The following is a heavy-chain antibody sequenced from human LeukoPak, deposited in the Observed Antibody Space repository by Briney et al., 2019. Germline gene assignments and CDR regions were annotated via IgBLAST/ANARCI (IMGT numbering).Heavy chain of an antibody. CDR1: GGSISTGDYY. V-gene: IGHV4-39*07. CDR2: VFYSGAT. Sequence: SETLSLTCTLSGGSISTGDYYWGWIRQTPGKGLEWIGSVFYSGATFYNPSLESRVTISVDTPRNQFSLKLSSVTAADTAVYYCARDSGTAMAYYWGQGTLVTVSS. D-gene: IGHD5-18*01. J-gene: IGHJ4*02. CDR3: ARDSGTAMAYY.